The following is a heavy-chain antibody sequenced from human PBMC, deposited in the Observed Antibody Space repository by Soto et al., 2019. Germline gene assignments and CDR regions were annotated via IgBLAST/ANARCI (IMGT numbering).Heavy chain of an antibody. CDR1: GYTFTSYG. CDR3: ARDPRRSGDYFAATRTPPNLDY. Sequence: QVQLVQSGAEVKKPGASVKVSCKASGYTFTSYGISWVRQAPGQGLEWMGWISAYNGNTNYAQKLQGRVTMTTDTSTSTADMELRSRRSDDTAVYYCARDPRRSGDYFAATRTPPNLDYWGQGTLVTVSS. J-gene: IGHJ4*02. D-gene: IGHD3-22*01. CDR2: ISAYNGNT. V-gene: IGHV1-18*04.